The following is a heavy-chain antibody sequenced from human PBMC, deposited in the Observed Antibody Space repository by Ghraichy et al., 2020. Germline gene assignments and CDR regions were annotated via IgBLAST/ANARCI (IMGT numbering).Heavy chain of an antibody. J-gene: IGHJ3*02. CDR1: GFTFSSYS. CDR2: ISSSSSYI. V-gene: IGHV3-21*01. Sequence: GGSLRLSCAASGFTFSSYSMNWVRQAPGKGLEWVSSISSSSSYIYYADSVKGRFTISRDNAKNSLYLQMNSLRAEDTAVYYCARDPAWDSTWWGYAFDIWGQGTMVTVSS. D-gene: IGHD2-2*01. CDR3: ARDPAWDSTWWGYAFDI.